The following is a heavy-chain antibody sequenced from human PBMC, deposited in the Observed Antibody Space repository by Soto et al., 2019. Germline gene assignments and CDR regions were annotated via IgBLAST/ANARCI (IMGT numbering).Heavy chain of an antibody. Sequence: PGGSPRLSCAASGITFSSYWMHGVRQAPGKGLVWVSRIKTDGSSTGYADSVRGRFTISRDNAQNTLYLQMNGLRAEDTALYYCARVGTGAYYFDYWGLGTLVTVSS. CDR1: GITFSSYW. CDR2: IKTDGSST. V-gene: IGHV3-74*01. J-gene: IGHJ4*02. D-gene: IGHD7-27*01. CDR3: ARVGTGAYYFDY.